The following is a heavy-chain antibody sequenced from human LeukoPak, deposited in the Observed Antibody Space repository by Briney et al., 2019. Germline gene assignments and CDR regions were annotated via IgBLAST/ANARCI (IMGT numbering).Heavy chain of an antibody. J-gene: IGHJ6*02. CDR3: ARARITMVRGVITFYYGMDV. CDR1: GGSISSYY. Sequence: SETLTLTCTVSGGSISSYYWSWIRQPPGKGLEWIGYIYYSGSTNYNPSLKSRVTISVDTSKNQFSLKLSSVTAADTAVYYCARARITMVRGVITFYYGMDVWGQGTTVTVSS. CDR2: IYYSGST. D-gene: IGHD3-10*01. V-gene: IGHV4-59*01.